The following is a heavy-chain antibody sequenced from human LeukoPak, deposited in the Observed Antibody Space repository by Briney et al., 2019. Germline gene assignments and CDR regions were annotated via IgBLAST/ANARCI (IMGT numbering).Heavy chain of an antibody. CDR2: IYYSGST. V-gene: IGHV4-59*08. CDR3: ARQTDYDAFDI. Sequence: SETLSLTCTVSGDSISGNYWTWIRQPPGKGLEWIGYIYYSGSTNYNASLKSRVTISVDTSKNQFSLKLSSVTAADTAVYYCARQTDYDAFDIWGQGTMVTVSS. J-gene: IGHJ3*02. D-gene: IGHD4-11*01. CDR1: GDSISGNY.